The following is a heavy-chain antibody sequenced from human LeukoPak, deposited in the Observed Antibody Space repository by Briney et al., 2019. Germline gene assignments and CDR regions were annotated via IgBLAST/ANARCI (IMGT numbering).Heavy chain of an antibody. D-gene: IGHD4-11*01. CDR3: ASAELDYSFDY. V-gene: IGHV4-34*01. Sequence: SETLSLTCTVYGGSFGGYYWNWIRQPPGKGLEWIGEINHLGSTNYNPSLKSRVTISADMSKNQFSLKLNSVTAADTAVYYRASAELDYSFDYWGQGTLVTVSS. J-gene: IGHJ4*02. CDR1: GGSFGGYY. CDR2: INHLGST.